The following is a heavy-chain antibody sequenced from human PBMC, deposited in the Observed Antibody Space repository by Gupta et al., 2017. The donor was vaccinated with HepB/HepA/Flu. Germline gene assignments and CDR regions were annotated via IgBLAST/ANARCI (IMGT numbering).Heavy chain of an antibody. Sequence: EVQLVESGGGLVKPGGSLRISWAASGFSFNSHSMKWVRQAPGKGLQWVSSITYDSSYIYYEDSGKGRFTISRDNAKNSLELQMNSLREEEQDVYYCVRYTSGWAGIRDRGRDSWGQGTLVQVS. D-gene: IGHD3-10*01. V-gene: IGHV3-21*01. CDR2: ITYDSSYI. CDR3: VRYTSGWAGIRDRGRDS. J-gene: IGHJ4*02. CDR1: GFSFNSHS.